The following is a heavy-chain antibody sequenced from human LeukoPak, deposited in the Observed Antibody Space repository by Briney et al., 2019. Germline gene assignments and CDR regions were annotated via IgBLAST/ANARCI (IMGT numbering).Heavy chain of an antibody. V-gene: IGHV4-4*07. J-gene: IGHJ3*02. CDR2: IYSSGST. CDR3: ARNLCTTANCYLETVDVLYI. D-gene: IGHD2-2*01. CDR1: GGSLSSYY. Sequence: SETLSLTCTVSGGSLSSYYWSWVRRPAGKGLEWIGRIYSSGSTNYNPSLTSRVSMSVDTSKNQFSLQLNSVTAADTAVYYCARNLCTTANCYLETVDVLYIWGQGTMVAVYS.